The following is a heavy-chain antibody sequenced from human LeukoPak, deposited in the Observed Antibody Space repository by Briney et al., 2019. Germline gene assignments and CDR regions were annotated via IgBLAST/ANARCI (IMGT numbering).Heavy chain of an antibody. CDR1: GFTFSHA. J-gene: IGHJ4*02. Sequence: SGGSLRLSCAASGFTFSHAWMSWVRQAPGRGLEWVSGILSGAGSTYYADSVKGRFTISRDNSKNTLYLQMNSLRAEDTAVYYCAHGTVYQLDYWGQGTLVTVSS. V-gene: IGHV3-23*01. CDR3: AHGTVYQLDY. D-gene: IGHD2-2*01. CDR2: ILSGAGST.